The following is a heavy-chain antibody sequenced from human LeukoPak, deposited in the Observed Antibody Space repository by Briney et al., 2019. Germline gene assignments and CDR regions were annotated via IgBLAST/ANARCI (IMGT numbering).Heavy chain of an antibody. CDR1: GYTFTSYY. Sequence: ASVKVSCKASGYTFTSYYMHWVRQAPGQELEWMGIINPSGGSTSYAQKFQGRVTMTRDTSTSTVYMELSSLRSEDTAVYYCARDLGDSSSWWGYYYYYGMDVWGQGTTVTVSS. D-gene: IGHD6-13*01. J-gene: IGHJ6*02. CDR2: INPSGGST. CDR3: ARDLGDSSSWWGYYYYYGMDV. V-gene: IGHV1-46*01.